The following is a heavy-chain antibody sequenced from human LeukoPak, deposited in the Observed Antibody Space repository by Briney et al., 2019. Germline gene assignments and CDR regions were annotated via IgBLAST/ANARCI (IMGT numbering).Heavy chain of an antibody. CDR3: TRQADIVVVPAAIYYYYYYMDV. V-gene: IGHV3-73*01. D-gene: IGHD2-2*01. Sequence: GGSLKLSCAASGFTFSGSAMHWVRQASGKGLEWVGRIRSKANSYATAYAASVKGRFTISRDDSKNTAYLQMNSLKTEDTAVYYCTRQADIVVVPAAIYYYYYYMDVWGKGTTVTVSS. CDR2: IRSKANSYAT. J-gene: IGHJ6*03. CDR1: GFTFSGSA.